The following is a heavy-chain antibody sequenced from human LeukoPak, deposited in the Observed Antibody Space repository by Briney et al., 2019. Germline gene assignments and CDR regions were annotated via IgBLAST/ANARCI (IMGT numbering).Heavy chain of an antibody. CDR1: GASITSYY. Sequence: SETLSLTCTVSGASITSYYWSWIRQPPGKGLEWIGYIHHSGSTNYSPSLKSRVTISVDTSKNRFSLRLSSLTAADTAVYFCAGGGWSFDAFDFWGQGTMATVSS. V-gene: IGHV4-59*08. D-gene: IGHD6-19*01. CDR3: AGGGWSFDAFDF. J-gene: IGHJ3*01. CDR2: IHHSGST.